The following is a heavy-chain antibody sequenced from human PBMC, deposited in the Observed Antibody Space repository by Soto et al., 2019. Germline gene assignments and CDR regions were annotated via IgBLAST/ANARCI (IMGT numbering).Heavy chain of an antibody. Sequence: QVQLVESGGGLVKPGGSLRLSCAASGFTFSDYYMSWIRQAPGKGLEWVSYISTSGNNIHYADSVKGRFTISRDNAKNSLYLQMNSLRAEDTAVYFCARDPRYCSGGSCYSSFGWFDPWGHGTLVTVSS. CDR2: ISTSGNNI. V-gene: IGHV3-11*01. CDR1: GFTFSDYY. J-gene: IGHJ5*02. CDR3: ARDPRYCSGGSCYSSFGWFDP. D-gene: IGHD2-15*01.